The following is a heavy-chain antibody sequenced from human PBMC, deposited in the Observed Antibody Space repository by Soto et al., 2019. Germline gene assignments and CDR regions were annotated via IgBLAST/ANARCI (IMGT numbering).Heavy chain of an antibody. CDR1: GFTFSSYA. CDR3: AKDEYFSSTNCYWGRGTGRNWFDP. CDR2: ISGSGSST. Sequence: EVQLLESGGGLVQPGGSLRLSCAASGFTFSSYAMNWVRQAPGKGLEWVSAISGSGSSTYYADSVNGRFTISRDNSKNTLYLQMNSLRAEDTAVYYCAKDEYFSSTNCYWGRGTGRNWFDPWGQGALIAVSS. D-gene: IGHD2-2*01. V-gene: IGHV3-23*01. J-gene: IGHJ5*02.